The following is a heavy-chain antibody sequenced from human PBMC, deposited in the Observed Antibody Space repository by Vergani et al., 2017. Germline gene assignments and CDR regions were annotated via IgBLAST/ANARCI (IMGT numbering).Heavy chain of an antibody. Sequence: QVQLVESGGGLVKPGGSLRLSCAASGFTFSDYYMSWIRPAPGKGLEWVSYISSSGSTIYYADSVKGRFTISRDNAKNSLYLQMNSLRAEDTAVYYCARDCVVVPAGLEPNWFDPWGQGTLVTVSS. CDR1: GFTFSDYY. J-gene: IGHJ5*02. CDR3: ARDCVVVPAGLEPNWFDP. CDR2: ISSSGSTI. D-gene: IGHD2-2*01. V-gene: IGHV3-11*01.